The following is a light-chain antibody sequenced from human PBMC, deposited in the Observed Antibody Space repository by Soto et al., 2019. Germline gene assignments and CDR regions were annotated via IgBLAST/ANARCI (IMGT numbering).Light chain of an antibody. Sequence: DIQMTQCPSSLSASVGDRFTITCRASQSISSYLNWYQQKPGKAPKLLIYAASSLQSGVPSRFSGSGSGTDFTLTISSLQSEDFAVYYCQQYHSWPPRTFGQGTKVDI. CDR2: AAS. J-gene: IGKJ1*01. CDR1: QSISSY. CDR3: QQYHSWPPRT. V-gene: IGKV1-39*01.